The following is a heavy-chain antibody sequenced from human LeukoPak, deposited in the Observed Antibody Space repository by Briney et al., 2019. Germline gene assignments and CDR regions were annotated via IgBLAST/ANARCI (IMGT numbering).Heavy chain of an antibody. CDR3: ARQGSPPRRDAFDI. J-gene: IGHJ3*02. CDR1: GGSFSGYY. CDR2: INHSGST. Sequence: KPSETLSLTCAVYGGSFSGYYWSWIRQPPGKGLEWIGEINHSGSTNYNPSLKSRVTISVDTSKNQFSLKLSSVTAADTAVYYCARQGSPPRRDAFDIWGQGTMVTVSS. V-gene: IGHV4-34*01.